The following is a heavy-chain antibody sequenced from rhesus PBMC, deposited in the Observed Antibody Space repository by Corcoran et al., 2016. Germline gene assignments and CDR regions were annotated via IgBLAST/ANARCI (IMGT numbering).Heavy chain of an antibody. CDR1: GFSISTSGTG. D-gene: IGHD6-31*01. CDR2: IFWNDSK. V-gene: IGHV2-95*01. Sequence: QVTLKESGPALVKPTQTLTLTCTSSGFSISTSGTGVGWIRQPPGKALEWLASIFWNDSKYSSTSLKSRLTISKDTSKNQLILTMTTMDPVDTATYYCARGSYSSGWYDYWGQGVLVTVSS. CDR3: ARGSYSSGWYDY. J-gene: IGHJ4*01.